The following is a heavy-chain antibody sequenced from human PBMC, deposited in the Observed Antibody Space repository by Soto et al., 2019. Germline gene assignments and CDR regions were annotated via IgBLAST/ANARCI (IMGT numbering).Heavy chain of an antibody. D-gene: IGHD4-17*01. V-gene: IGHV5-51*01. J-gene: IGHJ6*02. CDR2: IYPHDSDT. CDR3: ARPTDYHYGMKV. Sequence: PGESLKISFKGSGYNFHTYWIAWVRQMPGKGLEWMGFIYPHDSDTRYSPSFRGQVTISADKSINTAYLQWTSLKASDTAIYFCARPTDYHYGMKVCGPGTTVTVYS. CDR1: GYNFHTYW.